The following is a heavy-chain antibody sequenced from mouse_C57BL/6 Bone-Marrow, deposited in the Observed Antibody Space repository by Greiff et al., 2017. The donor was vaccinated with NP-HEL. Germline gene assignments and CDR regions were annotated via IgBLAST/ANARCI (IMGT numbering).Heavy chain of an antibody. CDR3: ASTDSSGYGY. D-gene: IGHD3-2*02. V-gene: IGHV1-69*01. J-gene: IGHJ2*01. CDR1: GYTFTSYW. CDR2: IDPSDNYT. Sequence: QVQLQQPGAELVMPGASVKLSCKASGYTFTSYWMHWVKQRPGQGLEWIGEIDPSDNYTNYNQKFKGKATLTVDTSSSTAYMQLSSLTSEDSAVYYCASTDSSGYGYWGQGTTLTVSS.